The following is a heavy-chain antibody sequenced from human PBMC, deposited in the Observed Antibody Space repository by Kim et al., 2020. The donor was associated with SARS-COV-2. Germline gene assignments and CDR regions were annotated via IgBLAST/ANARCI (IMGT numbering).Heavy chain of an antibody. CDR3: ARAEGEWFGTEYNWFDS. J-gene: IGHJ5*01. CDR2: ISGYNGHT. Sequence: ASVKVSCKASGYTFTNYGISWVRQAPGQGLEWMGWISGYNGHTNYAQKVRGRVTMTTDTSTNTAYMELRSLRSDDTAVYYCARAEGEWFGTEYNWFDSWGQGTLVTVSS. V-gene: IGHV1-18*01. D-gene: IGHD3-10*01. CDR1: GYTFTNYG.